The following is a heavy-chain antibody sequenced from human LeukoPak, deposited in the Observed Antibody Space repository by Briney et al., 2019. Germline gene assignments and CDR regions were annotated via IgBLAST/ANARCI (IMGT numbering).Heavy chain of an antibody. CDR2: IWYDGSNK. D-gene: IGHD2-15*01. J-gene: IGHJ5*02. V-gene: IGHV3-33*06. Sequence: GGSLRLSCAASGFTFSSYGMHWARQAPGKGLEWVAVIWYDGSNKYYADSVKGRFTISRDNSKNTLYLQMNSLRAEDTAVYYCAKDPYCSGGSCYSSNWFDPWGQGTLVTVSS. CDR3: AKDPYCSGGSCYSSNWFDP. CDR1: GFTFSSYG.